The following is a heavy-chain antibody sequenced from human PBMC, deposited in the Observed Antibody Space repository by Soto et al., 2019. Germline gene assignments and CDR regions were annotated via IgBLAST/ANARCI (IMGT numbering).Heavy chain of an antibody. CDR2: MNPNSGNT. V-gene: IGHV1-8*01. CDR1: GYTFTSYD. J-gene: IGHJ3*02. CDR3: ARGPWEWLASDAFDI. D-gene: IGHD6-19*01. Sequence: ASVKVSSKASGYTFTSYDINWVRQATGQGLEWMGWMNPNSGNTGYAQKFQGRVTMTRNTSISTAYVELSSLRSEDTAVYYCARGPWEWLASDAFDIWGQGTMVTVSS.